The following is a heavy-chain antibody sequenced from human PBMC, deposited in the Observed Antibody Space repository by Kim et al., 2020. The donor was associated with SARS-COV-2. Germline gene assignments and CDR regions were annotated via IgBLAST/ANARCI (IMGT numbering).Heavy chain of an antibody. CDR2: IWYDGSNK. Sequence: GGSLSLSCAASGFTFSSYGMHWVRQAPGKGLEWVAVIWYDGSNKYYADSVKGRFTISRDNSKNTLYLQMNSLRAEDTAVYYCAKDSSDDYGDHQLGYWGQGTLVTVSS. J-gene: IGHJ4*02. D-gene: IGHD4-17*01. CDR1: GFTFSSYG. CDR3: AKDSSDDYGDHQLGY. V-gene: IGHV3-33*06.